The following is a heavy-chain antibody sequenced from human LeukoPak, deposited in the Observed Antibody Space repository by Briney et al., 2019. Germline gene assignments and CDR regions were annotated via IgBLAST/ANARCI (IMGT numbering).Heavy chain of an antibody. Sequence: GGSLRLSCTASGFTLRNYWMHWVRQVPGKRLVWVSRISGDGSVANYADSVQGRFTISRDNAKNMLYLQINSLRSEDTAVYFCARYSSSSGGASYYLDYWGHGTPLTVSS. CDR3: ARYSSSSGGASYYLDY. CDR1: GFTLRNYW. V-gene: IGHV3-74*01. J-gene: IGHJ4*01. CDR2: ISGDGSVA. D-gene: IGHD6-6*01.